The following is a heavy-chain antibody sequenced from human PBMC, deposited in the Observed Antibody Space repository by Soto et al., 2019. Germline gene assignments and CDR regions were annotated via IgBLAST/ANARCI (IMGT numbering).Heavy chain of an antibody. J-gene: IGHJ4*02. V-gene: IGHV3-11*06. CDR2: ISPGSRYP. CDR3: ARAGQYYDASGYAN. D-gene: IGHD3-22*01. CDR1: GFTFGDSY. Sequence: QVQLVESGGGLVPPGGSLRLSCAGSGFTFGDSYMSWIRQAPGKGLEWLSYISPGSRYPAYADSVKGRFTISRDNAKRSLYLQMMSLTAEDTAIYYCARAGQYYDASGYANWGQGTLVTVSS.